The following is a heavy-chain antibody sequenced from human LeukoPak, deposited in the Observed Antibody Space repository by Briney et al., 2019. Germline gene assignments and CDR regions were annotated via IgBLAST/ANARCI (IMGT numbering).Heavy chain of an antibody. CDR1: GLPFSTYS. V-gene: IGHV3-48*02. CDR2: ITSTSGTI. CDR3: VRVRGGNYQQLNFDF. D-gene: IGHD4/OR15-4a*01. Sequence: GGSLRLSCAPSGLPFSTYSMNWVRHAPGEGLGWLSYITSTSGTIFHADSVEARFPISRHNDKNSLYLQTNSLRDEDRAVYYCVRVRGGNYQQLNFDFWGRGTLVTVSS. J-gene: IGHJ4*02.